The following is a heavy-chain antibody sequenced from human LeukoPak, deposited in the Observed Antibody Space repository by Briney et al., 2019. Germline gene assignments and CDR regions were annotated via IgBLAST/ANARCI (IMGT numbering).Heavy chain of an antibody. D-gene: IGHD3-22*01. CDR2: ISSNGGRT. CDR3: ARTHSVFYYDY. Sequence: PGGSLRLSCAASGFTFSTYAMHWVRQAPGKGLDYVSAISSNGGRTYYANSVKGRFTISRDNSKNTLYLQMGSLRAEDMAVYYCARTHSVFYYDYWGQGTLVTVSS. CDR1: GFTFSTYA. V-gene: IGHV3-64*01. J-gene: IGHJ4*02.